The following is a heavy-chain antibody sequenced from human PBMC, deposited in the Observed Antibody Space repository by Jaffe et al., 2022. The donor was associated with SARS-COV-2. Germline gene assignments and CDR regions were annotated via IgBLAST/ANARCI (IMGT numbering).Heavy chain of an antibody. V-gene: IGHV1-69*01. J-gene: IGHJ6*03. CDR2: IIPIFGTA. CDR3: ARVSPNCSSTSCYKGKSKEVQYYYYYYMDV. D-gene: IGHD2-2*02. CDR1: GGTFSSYA. Sequence: QVQLVQSGAEVKKPGSSVKVSCKASGGTFSSYAISWVRQAPGQGLEWMGGIIPIFGTANYAQKFQGRVTITADESTSTAYMELSSLRSEDTAVYYCARVSPNCSSTSCYKGKSKEVQYYYYYYMDVWGKGTTVTVSS.